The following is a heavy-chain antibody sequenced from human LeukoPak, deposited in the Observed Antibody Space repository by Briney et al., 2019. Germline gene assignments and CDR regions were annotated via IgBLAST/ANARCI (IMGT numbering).Heavy chain of an antibody. CDR3: ARGNIVVVPAAISYYYYMDV. V-gene: IGHV1-69*05. J-gene: IGHJ6*03. D-gene: IGHD2-2*02. CDR2: IIPIFGTA. Sequence: ASVQVSCKASGYTFTSYGISWVRQAPGQGLEWMGWIIPIFGTANYAQKFQGRVTITTDESTSTAYMELSSLRSEDTAVYYCARGNIVVVPAAISYYYYMDVWGKGTTVTVSS. CDR1: GYTFTSYG.